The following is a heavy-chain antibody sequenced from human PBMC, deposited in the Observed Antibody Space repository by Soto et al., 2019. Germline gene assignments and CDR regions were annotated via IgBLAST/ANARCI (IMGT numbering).Heavy chain of an antibody. CDR3: ARMRAAGTFDY. CDR2: IYSDGST. Sequence: SETLSLTCTVAGGSISGYYWSCIRQPAGKGLEWIGRIYSDGSTNYNPSLKRRVTMSVDTSKNQFSLKLTSMTAADTAMYYCARMRAAGTFDYWGQGTLVTVSS. J-gene: IGHJ4*02. D-gene: IGHD6-13*01. CDR1: GGSISGYY. V-gene: IGHV4-4*07.